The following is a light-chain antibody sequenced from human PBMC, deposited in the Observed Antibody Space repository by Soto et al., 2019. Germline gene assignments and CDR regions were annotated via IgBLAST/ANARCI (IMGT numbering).Light chain of an antibody. J-gene: IGKJ3*01. Sequence: EIVLTQSPGTLSLSPGERATLSCRASQSVTSSYLAWYQHKLGQAPRLLIYGASTRATGIPDRFSGSGSGTDFTLTISRLEPEDFAVYYCQQYGRSPLTFGPGTKVDIK. CDR3: QQYGRSPLT. CDR2: GAS. V-gene: IGKV3-20*01. CDR1: QSVTSSY.